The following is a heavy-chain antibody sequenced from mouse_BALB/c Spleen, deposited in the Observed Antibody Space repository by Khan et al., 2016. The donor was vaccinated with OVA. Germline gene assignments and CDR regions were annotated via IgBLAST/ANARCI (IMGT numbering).Heavy chain of an antibody. J-gene: IGHJ2*01. D-gene: IGHD1-2*01. V-gene: IGHV3-1*02. CDR2: IRYSGNT. CDR3: ARTARIKY. Sequence: EVQLQESGPGLAKPSQSLSITCTVTGYSITSGYGWNWIRQFPGNKLEWMGNIRYSGNTNYNPTLKSRTSITPDKSKNQSFLQLNAVTTEDTAAYYCARTARIKYWGQGTTLTVSS. CDR1: GYSITSGYG.